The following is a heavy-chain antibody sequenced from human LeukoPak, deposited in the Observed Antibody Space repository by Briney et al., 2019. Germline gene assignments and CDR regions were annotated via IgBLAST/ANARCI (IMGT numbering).Heavy chain of an antibody. V-gene: IGHV1-3*01. CDR3: AREEGGIWFGELLGTFDI. CDR2: INGGNGKT. D-gene: IGHD3-10*01. J-gene: IGHJ3*02. Sequence: ASVKVSCKASGYSLASYAMNWVRQAPGQRLEWMGWINGGNGKTKYSQKLQSRVTITRDTSASTVYMELSSLKSEDTAVYYCAREEGGIWFGELLGTFDIWGQGTMVTVSS. CDR1: GYSLASYA.